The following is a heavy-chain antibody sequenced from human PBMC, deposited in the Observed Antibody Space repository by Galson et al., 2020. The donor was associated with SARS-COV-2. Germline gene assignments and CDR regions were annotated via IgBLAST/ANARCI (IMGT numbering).Heavy chain of an antibody. CDR2: SRGSGSTT. CDR3: ARGPRHFDRAFDY. Sequence: GGSLRLPCEAPGFTFSDYYMTWIRQAPGKGQELVSYSRGSGSTTYHANSVKGQFTISRDNAKQSLFLQMDSLRVEDTAVYYCARGPRHFDRAFDYWGQGSLVTVSS. CDR1: GFTFSDYY. V-gene: IGHV3-11*04. J-gene: IGHJ4*02.